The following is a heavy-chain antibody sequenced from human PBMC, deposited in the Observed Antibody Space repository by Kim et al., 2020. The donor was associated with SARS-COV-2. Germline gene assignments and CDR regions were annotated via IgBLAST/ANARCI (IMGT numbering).Heavy chain of an antibody. Sequence: ASVKVSCKAAGYTFTSYYFYWVRQAPGQGLEWMGVIIPSGGSTSYTQKFQGRVTMTRDTSTNTSYMELSSLRFEDTAFYYCARLPGTRLLEYVVHSGQGT. CDR3: ARLPGTRLLEYVVH. V-gene: IGHV1-46*01. J-gene: IGHJ4*02. CDR1: GYTFTSYY. CDR2: IIPSGGST. D-gene: IGHD3-3*01.